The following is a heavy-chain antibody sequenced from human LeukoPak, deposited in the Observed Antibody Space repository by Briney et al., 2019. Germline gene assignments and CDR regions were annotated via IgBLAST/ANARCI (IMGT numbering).Heavy chain of an antibody. D-gene: IGHD5-18*01. CDR2: IYFSRNT. CDR3: ATHNVDTAMVGTFDI. V-gene: IGHV4-39*07. J-gene: IGHJ3*02. Sequence: SETLSLTCTVSGGSISSSSYYWGWIRQSPGKGLEWIGSIYFSRNTYYNPSLESRVTISVDTSKNQFSLKLSSVTAADTAVYYCATHNVDTAMVGTFDIWGQGTMVTVSS. CDR1: GGSISSSSYY.